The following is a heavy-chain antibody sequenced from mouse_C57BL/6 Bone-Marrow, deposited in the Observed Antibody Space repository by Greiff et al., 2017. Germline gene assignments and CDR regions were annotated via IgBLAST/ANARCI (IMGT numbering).Heavy chain of an antibody. CDR3: ATAGTEWFAY. J-gene: IGHJ3*01. D-gene: IGHD4-1*01. CDR2: INPGSGGT. CDR1: GYAFTNYL. Sequence: QVQLKESGAELVRPGTSVKVSCKASGYAFTNYLIEWVKQRPGQGLEWIGVINPGSGGTNYNETFKGKATLTADKSSSTAYMQLSSLTSEDSAVYFCATAGTEWFAYWGQGTLVTVSA. V-gene: IGHV1-54*01.